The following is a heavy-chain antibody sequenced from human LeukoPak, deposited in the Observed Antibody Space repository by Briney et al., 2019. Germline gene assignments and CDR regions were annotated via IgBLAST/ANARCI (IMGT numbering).Heavy chain of an antibody. D-gene: IGHD4-17*01. J-gene: IGHJ4*02. CDR1: GYSFSTYW. Sequence: GESLKISCKGSGYSFSTYWIGWVRQMPGKGLEWMGFIYAANSDTRYTPSFQGQVTISADKSISTAHLQWSSLEASDTAMYYCATTANGNYHWDHWGQGTLVTVSS. V-gene: IGHV5-51*01. CDR2: IYAANSDT. CDR3: ATTANGNYHWDH.